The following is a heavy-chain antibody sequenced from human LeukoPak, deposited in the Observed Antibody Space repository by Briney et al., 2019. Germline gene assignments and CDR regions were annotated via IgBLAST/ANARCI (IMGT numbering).Heavy chain of an antibody. V-gene: IGHV1-18*01. CDR1: GYTFTSYG. J-gene: IGHJ4*02. CDR3: ARVENGYGDSDYFDY. CDR2: ISAYNGNT. D-gene: IGHD4-17*01. Sequence: ASVKVSCKASGYTFTSYGISWVRQAPGQGLEWMGWISAYNGNTNYAQKLQGRVTMTTDTSTSTAYMELRSLRSDDTAVYYCARVENGYGDSDYFDYWGQGTLVTVSS.